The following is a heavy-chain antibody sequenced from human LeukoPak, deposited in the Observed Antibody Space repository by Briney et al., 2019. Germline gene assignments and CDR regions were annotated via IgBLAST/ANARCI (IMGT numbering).Heavy chain of an antibody. V-gene: IGHV4-39*01. CDR3: ARGVAVVPATHYYFDY. CDR1: GGSISSGSYY. D-gene: IGHD2-2*01. J-gene: IGHJ4*02. Sequence: PSETLSLTCTVSGGSISSGSYYWGWIRQPPGKGLEWLGTVFYSGTTYYNPSLKSRVTISVDTSKNQFSLGLRSVTAADTAVYYCARGVAVVPATHYYFDYWGQGSLVTVSS. CDR2: VFYSGTT.